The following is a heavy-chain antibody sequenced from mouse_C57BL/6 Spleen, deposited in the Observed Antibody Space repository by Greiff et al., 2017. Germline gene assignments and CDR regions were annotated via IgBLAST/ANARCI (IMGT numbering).Heavy chain of an antibody. CDR2: IRLKSDNYAT. V-gene: IGHV6-3*01. Sequence: EVMLVESGGGLVQPGGSMKLSCVASGFTFSNYWMNWVRQSPEKGLEWVAQIRLKSDNYATHYAESVKGRFTISRDDSKSSVYLQMNNLRAEDTGIYYCTGPYDYDGGWYFDVWGTGTTVTVSS. CDR1: GFTFSNYW. J-gene: IGHJ1*03. CDR3: TGPYDYDGGWYFDV. D-gene: IGHD2-4*01.